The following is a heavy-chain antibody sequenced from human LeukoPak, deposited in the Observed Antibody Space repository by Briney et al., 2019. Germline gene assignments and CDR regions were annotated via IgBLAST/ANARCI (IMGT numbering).Heavy chain of an antibody. Sequence: SQTLSLTCIVSGGSISSGDYYWSWIRQPPGKGLEWIGYIYYSGSTYYNPSLKSRVTISVDTSKNQFSLKLSSVTAADTAVYYCARVGILTGYPDYWGQGTLVTVSS. CDR2: IYYSGST. D-gene: IGHD3-9*01. V-gene: IGHV4-30-4*01. J-gene: IGHJ4*02. CDR1: GGSISSGDYY. CDR3: ARVGILTGYPDY.